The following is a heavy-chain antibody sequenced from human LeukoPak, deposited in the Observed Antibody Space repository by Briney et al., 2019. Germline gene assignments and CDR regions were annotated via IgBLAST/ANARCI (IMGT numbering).Heavy chain of an antibody. CDR1: GYSFTSYW. CDR3: ARQGYSSGWDDAFDI. Sequence: GESLKISCKGSGYSFTSYWIGWVRQMPGKGLEWMGIIYPGDSDTRYSPSFQGQVTISADKSISTAYLQWSSLKASDTAMYYCARQGYSSGWDDAFDIWGQGTMVTVSS. CDR2: IYPGDSDT. D-gene: IGHD6-19*01. J-gene: IGHJ3*02. V-gene: IGHV5-51*01.